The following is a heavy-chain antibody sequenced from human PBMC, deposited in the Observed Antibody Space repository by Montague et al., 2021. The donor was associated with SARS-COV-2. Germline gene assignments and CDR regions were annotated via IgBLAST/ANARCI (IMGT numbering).Heavy chain of an antibody. J-gene: IGHJ3*02. V-gene: IGHV4-38-2*02. CDR2: IYHSGTT. Sequence: SETLSLTCTVSGFSIGSGDYWGWIRQPPGKGLEWIGSIYHSGTTXXNPSIQSRLTMSIDTSTNQFSLRLTSVTAADTAVFFCVREKAGGLRNVFDIWGQGTTVTVSS. CDR3: VREKAGGLRNVFDI. CDR1: GFSIGSGDY.